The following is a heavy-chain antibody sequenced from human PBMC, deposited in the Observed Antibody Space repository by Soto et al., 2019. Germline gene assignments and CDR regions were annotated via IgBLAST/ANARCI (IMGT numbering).Heavy chain of an antibody. CDR3: ARRVIGSSRAFDI. CDR2: ISDGGDLT. J-gene: IGHJ3*02. D-gene: IGHD3-10*01. V-gene: IGHV3-23*01. Sequence: SLRLSCPASGFTFSSYAMSWVRQAPEKGLEWVAGISDGGDLTYNADSVRGRFTISRDNSRNTLYLQMNSLRAEDTAVYYCARRVIGSSRAFDIWGQGTMVTVSS. CDR1: GFTFSSYA.